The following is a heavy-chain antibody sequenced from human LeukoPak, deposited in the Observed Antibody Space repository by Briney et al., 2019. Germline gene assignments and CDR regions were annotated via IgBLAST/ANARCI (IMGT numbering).Heavy chain of an antibody. CDR3: ARVKWFDP. CDR2: ISASNYI. J-gene: IGHJ5*02. CDR1: GFTFSDYD. V-gene: IGHV3-69-1*01. Sequence: GGSLRLSCAASGFTFSDYDMSWVRQAPGKGLEWVSSISASNYIYYADSLKGRFTISRDNTKNSLYLQMDGLRAEDTALYYCARVKWFDPWGQGTLVTVSS.